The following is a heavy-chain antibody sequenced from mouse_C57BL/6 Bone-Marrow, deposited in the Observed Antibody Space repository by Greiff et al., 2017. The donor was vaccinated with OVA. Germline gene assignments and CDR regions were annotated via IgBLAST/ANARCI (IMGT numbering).Heavy chain of an antibody. Sequence: QVQLQQSGPELVKPGASVKISCKASGYAFSSSWMNWVKQRPGKGLEWIGRIYPGDGDTNYNGKFKGKATLTADKSSSTASMQLSSLSAEDSAVYGSARYGSSGYWLADWGQGTLVTVSA. CDR2: IYPGDGDT. CDR1: GYAFSSSW. V-gene: IGHV1-82*01. CDR3: ARYGSSGYWLAD. J-gene: IGHJ3*01. D-gene: IGHD3-2*02.